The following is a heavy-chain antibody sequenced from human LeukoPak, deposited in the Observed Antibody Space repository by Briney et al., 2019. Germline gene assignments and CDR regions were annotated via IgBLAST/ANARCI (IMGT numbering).Heavy chain of an antibody. D-gene: IGHD1-14*01. CDR1: GGSISSYY. CDR2: IYYSGST. V-gene: IGHV4-59*01. J-gene: IGHJ3*01. Sequence: SETLSLTCTVSGGSISSYYWSWIRQPPGKGLEWIGYIYYSGSTNYNPSLKSRVTISVDTSKNQFSLKLSSVTAADTAVYYCARFSYNPVWGQGTMVTVSS. CDR3: ARFSYNPV.